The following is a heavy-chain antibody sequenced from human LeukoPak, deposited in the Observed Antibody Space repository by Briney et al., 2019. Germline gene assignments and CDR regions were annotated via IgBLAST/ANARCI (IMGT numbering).Heavy chain of an antibody. V-gene: IGHV3-30*02. D-gene: IGHD3-10*01. Sequence: GGSLRLSCATSGFTFNNYGMHWVRQAPGKGLQWVALIWYDGSNKYYADSVKGRFTISRDNSKNTLYLQMNSLRVEDTAVYYCAKGGSGSYYYYGMDVWGQGTTVTVSS. CDR2: IWYDGSNK. CDR1: GFTFNNYG. CDR3: AKGGSGSYYYYGMDV. J-gene: IGHJ6*02.